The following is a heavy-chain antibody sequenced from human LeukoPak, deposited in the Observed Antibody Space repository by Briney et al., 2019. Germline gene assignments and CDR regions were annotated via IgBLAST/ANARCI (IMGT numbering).Heavy chain of an antibody. CDR1: GGSISSGINY. J-gene: IGHJ4*02. CDR2: ICSSGST. CDR3: ARAGCSSTSCYWLDPFDY. D-gene: IGHD2-2*01. Sequence: KSSETLSLTCTVSGGSISSGINYWNWIRQPPGKGLEWIGRICSSGSTNYNPSLKSRVTISVDTSKNQFSLKLSSVTAADTAVYYCARAGCSSTSCYWLDPFDYWGQGTLVTVSS. V-gene: IGHV4-61*02.